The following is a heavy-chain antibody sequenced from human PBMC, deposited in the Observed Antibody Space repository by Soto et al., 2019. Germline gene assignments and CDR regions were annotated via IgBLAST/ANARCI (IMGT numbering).Heavy chain of an antibody. CDR2: IKQDGSEK. CDR1: GFTFSSYW. Sequence: GGSLRLSCAASGFTFSSYWMSWVRQAPGKGLEWVANIKQDGSEKYYVDSVKGRFTISRDNAKNSLYLQMNSLRAEDTAVYYCARGVSGYDYYFDYWGQGTLVTVSS. D-gene: IGHD5-12*01. CDR3: ARGVSGYDYYFDY. V-gene: IGHV3-7*01. J-gene: IGHJ4*02.